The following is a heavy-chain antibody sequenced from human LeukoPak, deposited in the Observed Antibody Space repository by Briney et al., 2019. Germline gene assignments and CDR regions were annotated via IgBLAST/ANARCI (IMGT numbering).Heavy chain of an antibody. CDR2: IKQDGSEK. D-gene: IGHD3-10*01. V-gene: IGHV3-7*01. CDR3: ARDPKRFGFDP. Sequence: PGGSLRLSCAASGFTFSNYWMSWVRQAPGKGLEWVANIKQDGSEKDYVDSVKGRFTISRDNAKNSLYLQMNSLRVEDTAVYYCARDPKRFGFDPWGQGTLVTVSS. CDR1: GFTFSNYW. J-gene: IGHJ5*02.